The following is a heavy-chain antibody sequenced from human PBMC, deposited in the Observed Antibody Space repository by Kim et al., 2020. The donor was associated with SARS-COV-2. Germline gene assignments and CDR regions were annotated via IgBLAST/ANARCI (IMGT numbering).Heavy chain of an antibody. J-gene: IGHJ4*02. D-gene: IGHD6-19*01. CDR3: AKAAIAVAASGDY. V-gene: IGHV3-30*02. Sequence: SEKGRVTISRDNSKNTLYLQMNSLRAEDTAVYYCAKAAIAVAASGDYWGQGTLVTVSS.